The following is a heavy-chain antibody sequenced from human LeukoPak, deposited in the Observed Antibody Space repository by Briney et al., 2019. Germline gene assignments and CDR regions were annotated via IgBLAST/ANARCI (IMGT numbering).Heavy chain of an antibody. CDR2: ICSGGST. CDR3: ARDSSEYCSSTSCYFGNWFDP. D-gene: IGHD2-2*01. J-gene: IGHJ5*02. Sequence: GGSLRLSCAASGFTVSSNYMSWVRQAPGKGLEWVSVICSGGSTYYADSVKGRFTISRDNSKNTLYLQMNSLRAEDTAVYYCARDSSEYCSSTSCYFGNWFDPWGQGTLVTVSS. CDR1: GFTVSSNY. V-gene: IGHV3-66*01.